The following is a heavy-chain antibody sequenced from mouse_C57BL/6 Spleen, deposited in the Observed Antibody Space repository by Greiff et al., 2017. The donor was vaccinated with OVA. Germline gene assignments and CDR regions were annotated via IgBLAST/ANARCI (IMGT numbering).Heavy chain of an antibody. CDR3: AVLLAMDY. J-gene: IGHJ4*01. D-gene: IGHD1-1*01. V-gene: IGHV3-6*01. Sequence: EVQLQESGPGLVKPSQSLSLTCSVTGYSITSGYYWNWIRQFPGNKLEWMGYISYDGSNNYNPSLKNRISITRDTSKNQFFLKLNSVTTEDTATYYCAVLLAMDYWGQGTSVTVSS. CDR2: ISYDGSN. CDR1: GYSITSGYY.